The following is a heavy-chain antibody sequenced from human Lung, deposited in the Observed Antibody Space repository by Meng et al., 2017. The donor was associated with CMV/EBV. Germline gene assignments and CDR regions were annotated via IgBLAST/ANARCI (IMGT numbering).Heavy chain of an antibody. CDR3: AKTPRADWSVDY. D-gene: IGHD3-9*01. CDR1: GYTFTSNT. V-gene: IGHV1-3*01. CDR2: INAGNGNT. Sequence: QVKLVQSGADAKKPGASVKFSCKASGYTFTSNTMYWVRQAPGQRLEWMGWINAGNGNTKYSQKFQGRVTITRDTSARTAYMEVSSLRSEDTAVYYCAKTPRADWSVDYWGQGTLVTVSS. J-gene: IGHJ4*02.